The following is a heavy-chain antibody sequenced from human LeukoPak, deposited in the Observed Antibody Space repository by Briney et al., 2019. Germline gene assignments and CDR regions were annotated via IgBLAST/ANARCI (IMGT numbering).Heavy chain of an antibody. CDR2: INPNSGGT. V-gene: IGHV1-2*02. CDR1: GYTFTGYY. D-gene: IGHD1-1*01. J-gene: IGHJ4*02. Sequence: ASVKVSCKASGYTFTGYYMHWVRQAPGQGLEWMGWINPNSGGTNYAQKLQGRVTMTRDTSISTAYMELSRLRSDDTAVYYCARDWDNRNDFDYWGQGTLVTVSS. CDR3: ARDWDNRNDFDY.